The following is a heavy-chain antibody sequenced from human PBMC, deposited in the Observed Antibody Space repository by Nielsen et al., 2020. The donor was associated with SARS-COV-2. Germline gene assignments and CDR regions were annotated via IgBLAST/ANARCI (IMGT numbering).Heavy chain of an antibody. CDR2: INHSGST. Sequence: WIRQPPGKGLEWIGEINHSGSTNYNPSLKSRVTISIDTSKNQFSLTLTSVTAADTAVYYCASPPVGWRWPQSSHYYIDVWGKGTTVTVSS. V-gene: IGHV4-34*01. D-gene: IGHD5-24*01. J-gene: IGHJ6*03. CDR3: ASPPVGWRWPQSSHYYIDV.